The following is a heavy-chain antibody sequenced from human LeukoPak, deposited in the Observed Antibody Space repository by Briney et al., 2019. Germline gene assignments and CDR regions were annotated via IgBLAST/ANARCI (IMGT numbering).Heavy chain of an antibody. CDR1: GFTFSSYA. CDR3: AKTMGPYSGFGAFDI. CDR2: ISYDGSNK. D-gene: IGHD5-12*01. V-gene: IGHV3-30-3*02. J-gene: IGHJ3*02. Sequence: GRSLRLSCAASGFTFSSYAVHWVRQAPGKGLEWVAVISYDGSNKYYADSVKGRFTISRDNSKDTPYLQMNSLRAEDTAVYYCAKTMGPYSGFGAFDIWGLGTMVTVSS.